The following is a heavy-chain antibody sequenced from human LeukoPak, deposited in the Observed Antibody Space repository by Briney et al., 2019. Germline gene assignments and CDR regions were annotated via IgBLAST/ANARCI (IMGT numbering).Heavy chain of an antibody. CDR3: ARVGDSSGYYPI. D-gene: IGHD3-22*01. CDR1: GGTFSSYA. CDR2: IIPILGIA. J-gene: IGHJ3*02. V-gene: IGHV1-69*04. Sequence: SVKVSCKASGGTFSSYAISWVRQAPGQGLEWMGRIIPILGIANYAQKFQGRVTITADKSTSTAYMELSSLRSEDTAVYYCARVGDSSGYYPIWGQGTMVTVSS.